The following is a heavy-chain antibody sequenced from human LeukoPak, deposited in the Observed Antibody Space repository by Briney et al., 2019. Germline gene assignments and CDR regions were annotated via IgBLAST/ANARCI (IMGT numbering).Heavy chain of an antibody. V-gene: IGHV3-11*01. CDR1: GFTFSDYY. CDR3: ARDPPYYYDSSGYLDY. CDR2: ISSSGSTI. J-gene: IGHJ4*02. D-gene: IGHD3-22*01. Sequence: GGSLRLSCAASGFTFSDYYMSWIRQAPGKGLEWVSYISSSGSTIYYADSVKGRFTISRDNAKNSLYLQMNSPRAEDTAVYYCARDPPYYYDSSGYLDYWGQGTLVTVSS.